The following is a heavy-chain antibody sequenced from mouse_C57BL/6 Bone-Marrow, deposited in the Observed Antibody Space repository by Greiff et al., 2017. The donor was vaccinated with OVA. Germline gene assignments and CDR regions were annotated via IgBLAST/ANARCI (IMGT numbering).Heavy chain of an antibody. CDR2: INPNSGST. J-gene: IGHJ3*01. CDR3: ARGLLWAWFAY. D-gene: IGHD2-10*01. CDR1: GYTFTRSW. V-gene: IGHV1-64*01. Sequence: VQLQQPGAELVKPGASVKLSCKASGYTFTRSWMHWVKQRPGQGLEWIGMINPNSGSTNYNEKFKSKATLTVDKSSSTAYMQLSSLTSDDSAVYYCARGLLWAWFAYWGQGTLVTVSA.